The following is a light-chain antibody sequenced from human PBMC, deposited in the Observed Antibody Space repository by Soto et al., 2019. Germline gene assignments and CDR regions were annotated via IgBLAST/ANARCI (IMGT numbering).Light chain of an antibody. CDR3: QLRSKGTRT. V-gene: IGKV3-11*01. J-gene: IGKJ5*01. CDR1: QGLXSY. Sequence: ETELNQSTATLPVSLAERATLPCRASQGLXSYVVWYQQKPGQAPRLPXDDASNRAKGGPARLSGSGSATEVTPTISRPEPEDFECYYLQLRSKGTRTFGQGTRLEIK. CDR2: DAS.